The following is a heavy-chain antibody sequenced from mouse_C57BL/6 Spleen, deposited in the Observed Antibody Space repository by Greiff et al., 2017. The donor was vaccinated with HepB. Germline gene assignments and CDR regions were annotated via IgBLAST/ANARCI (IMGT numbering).Heavy chain of an antibody. Sequence: EVQLQQSVAELVRPGASVKLSCTASGFNIKNTYMHWVKQRPEQGLEWIGRIDPANGNTKYAPKFKGKATITADTSSNTAYLQLSRLTSEDAAIYYSARDYYGSSPFAYWGQRTLVTVSA. CDR2: IDPANGNT. J-gene: IGHJ3*01. D-gene: IGHD1-1*01. V-gene: IGHV14-3*01. CDR1: GFNIKNTY. CDR3: ARDYYGSSPFAY.